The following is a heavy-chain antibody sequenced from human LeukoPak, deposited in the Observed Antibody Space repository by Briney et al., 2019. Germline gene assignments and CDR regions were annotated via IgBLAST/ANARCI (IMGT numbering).Heavy chain of an antibody. V-gene: IGHV1-69*13. CDR2: IVPIFGTP. D-gene: IGHD6-13*01. CDR3: ARDFGSTCYFFDY. Sequence: SVKVSCKASGGTFSTYGISWVRQAPGQGLEWMGGIVPIFGTPKYAQKFRGRVTITADESTSTAYMELSSLRSEDTAVYYCARDFGSTCYFFDYWGQGTLVTVSS. J-gene: IGHJ4*02. CDR1: GGTFSTYG.